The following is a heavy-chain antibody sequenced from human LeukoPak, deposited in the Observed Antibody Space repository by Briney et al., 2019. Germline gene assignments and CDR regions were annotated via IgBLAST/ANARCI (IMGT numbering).Heavy chain of an antibody. CDR1: GFTFSTYA. CDR2: ISGSGGTT. Sequence: GSLRLSCAASGFTFSTYAMSWVRQAPGKGLEWVSAISGSGGTTYYADSVKGRFTISRDNSKNTLYLQMNSLRAEDTAVYHCAKDPIAAVTWFDPWGQGTLVTVSS. CDR3: AKDPIAAVTWFDP. V-gene: IGHV3-23*01. D-gene: IGHD6-13*01. J-gene: IGHJ5*02.